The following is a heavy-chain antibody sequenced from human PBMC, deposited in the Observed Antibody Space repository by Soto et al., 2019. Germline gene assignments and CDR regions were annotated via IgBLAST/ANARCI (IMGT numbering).Heavy chain of an antibody. CDR2: IIPISGTA. Sequence: QVQLVQSGAEVKKPGSSVKVSCKASGGTFSSYAISWVRQAPGQGLEGMGGIIPISGTANYAQKFQGRVTITADESTNMELSSLRSEDTAVYYCARSQGSSTSLEIYYYYYYGMDVWGQGTTVTVSS. J-gene: IGHJ6*02. CDR1: GGTFSSYA. V-gene: IGHV1-69*01. CDR3: ARSQGSSTSLEIYYYYYYGMDV. D-gene: IGHD2-2*01.